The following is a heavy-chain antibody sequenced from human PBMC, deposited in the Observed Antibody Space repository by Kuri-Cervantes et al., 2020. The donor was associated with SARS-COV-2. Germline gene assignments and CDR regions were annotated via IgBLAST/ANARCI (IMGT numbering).Heavy chain of an antibody. V-gene: IGHV4-34*01. J-gene: IGHJ5*02. CDR2: INHSGST. Sequence: SQTLSLTCAVYGGSFSGYYWSWIRQPPGKGLEWIGEINHSGSTNYNPSLKSRVTISVDTSKNQLSLKLSSVTAADTAVYYCARQMMSSITVFGVVITRNWFDPWGQGTLVTVSS. CDR3: ARQMMSSITVFGVVITRNWFDP. CDR1: GGSFSGYY. D-gene: IGHD3-3*01.